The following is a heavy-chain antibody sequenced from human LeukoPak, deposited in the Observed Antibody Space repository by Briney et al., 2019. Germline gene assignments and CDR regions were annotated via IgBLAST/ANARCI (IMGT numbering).Heavy chain of an antibody. J-gene: IGHJ4*02. CDR2: INPSGGST. Sequence: GGSVKVSCKASGYTFTGYYMHWVRQAPGQGLEWMGIINPSGGSTSYAQKFQGRVTMTRDTSTSTVYMELSSLRSEDTAVYYCARVPIWGYDSSGPLDYWGQGTLVTVSS. CDR3: ARVPIWGYDSSGPLDY. V-gene: IGHV1-46*01. CDR1: GYTFTGYY. D-gene: IGHD3-22*01.